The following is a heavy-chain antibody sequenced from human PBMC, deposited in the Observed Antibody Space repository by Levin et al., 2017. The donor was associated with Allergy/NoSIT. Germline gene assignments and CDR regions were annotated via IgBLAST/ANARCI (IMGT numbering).Heavy chain of an antibody. CDR3: ARGIGYCSGGSCYWDAFDS. CDR2: IIPIFGTA. CDR1: GGTFSSYA. V-gene: IGHV1-69*13. Sequence: ASVKVSCKASGGTFSSYAISWVRQAPGQGLEWMGGIIPIFGTANYAQKFQGRVTITADESTSTAYMELSSLRSEDTAVYYCARGIGYCSGGSCYWDAFDSWGQGTMVTVSS. D-gene: IGHD2-15*01. J-gene: IGHJ3*02.